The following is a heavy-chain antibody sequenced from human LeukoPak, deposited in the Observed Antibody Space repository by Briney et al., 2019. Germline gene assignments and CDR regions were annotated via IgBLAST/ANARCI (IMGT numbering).Heavy chain of an antibody. CDR3: TKAASGSSSVNWFDP. Sequence: ASVKVSCKASGYTFTSYYMHWVRQAPGQGLEWMGIINPSGGSTSYAQKFQGRVTMTNDTSTSTVYMELSSLKSEDTAVYYCTKAASGSSSVNWFDPWGQGTLVTVSS. V-gene: IGHV1-46*01. D-gene: IGHD6-6*01. CDR2: INPSGGST. J-gene: IGHJ5*02. CDR1: GYTFTSYY.